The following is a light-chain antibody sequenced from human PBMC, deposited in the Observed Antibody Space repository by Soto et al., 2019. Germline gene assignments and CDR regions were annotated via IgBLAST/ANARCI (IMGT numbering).Light chain of an antibody. J-gene: IGKJ1*01. CDR3: QHYNSYSEA. CDR1: QGIRND. V-gene: IGKV1-5*03. Sequence: IQMTQSPSSLSASVGDRVTITCRASQGIRNDLGWYQRKPGKAPKLLIYKASTLKSGVPSRFSGSGSGTEFTLTISSVQPDDFATYYCQHYNSYSEAFGQGTKVDIK. CDR2: KAS.